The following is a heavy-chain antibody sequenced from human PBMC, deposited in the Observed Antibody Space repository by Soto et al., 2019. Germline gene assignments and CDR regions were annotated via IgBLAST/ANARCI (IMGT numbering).Heavy chain of an antibody. CDR2: IYYSGST. Sequence: TLSLTCTVSGGSVSSGSYYWSWIRQPPGKGLEWIGYIYYSGSTNYNPSLKSRVTISVDTSKNQFSLKLSSVTAADTAVYYCARGGADDAFDIWGQGTMVTVSS. J-gene: IGHJ3*02. CDR3: ARGGADDAFDI. V-gene: IGHV4-61*01. CDR1: GGSVSSGSYY. D-gene: IGHD1-26*01.